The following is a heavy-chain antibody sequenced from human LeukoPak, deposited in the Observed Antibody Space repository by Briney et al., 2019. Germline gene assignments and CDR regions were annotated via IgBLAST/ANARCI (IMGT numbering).Heavy chain of an antibody. CDR3: ARGGSLGYCSSTSCSDP. J-gene: IGHJ5*02. V-gene: IGHV4-61*02. Sequence: KPSQTLSLTCTVSGGSISSGSYYWSWIRQPAGKGLEWIGRIYTSGSTNYNPSLKSRVTISVDTSKNQFSLKLSSVTAADTAVYYCARGGSLGYCSSTSCSDPWGQGTLVTVSS. CDR2: IYTSGST. D-gene: IGHD2-2*01. CDR1: GGSISSGSYY.